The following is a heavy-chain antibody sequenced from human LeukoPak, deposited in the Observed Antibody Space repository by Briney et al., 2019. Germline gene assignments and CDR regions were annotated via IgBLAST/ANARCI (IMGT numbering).Heavy chain of an antibody. CDR1: GGTFSSYA. V-gene: IGHV1-69*01. CDR2: IIPIFGTA. J-gene: IGHJ3*02. CDR3: ARVCSRTSCYGAFDI. Sequence: SVKVSCKASGGTFSSYAISWVRQAPGQGLEWMGGIIPIFGTANYAQKFQGRVTITADESTSTAYMELSSLRSEDTAVYYCARVCSRTSCYGAFDIWGQGTMVTVSS. D-gene: IGHD2-2*01.